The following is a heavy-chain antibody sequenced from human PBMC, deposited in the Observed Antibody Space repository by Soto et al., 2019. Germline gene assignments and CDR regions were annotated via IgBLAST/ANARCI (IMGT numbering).Heavy chain of an antibody. J-gene: IGHJ6*02. V-gene: IGHV4-34*01. CDR2: INHSGST. D-gene: IGHD2-2*01. CDR1: GGSFSGYY. Sequence: PSETLSLTCAVYGGSFSGYYWSWIRQPPGKGLEWIGEINHSGSTNYNPSLKSRVTISVDTSKNQFSLKLSSVTAADTAVYYCAGSSVSNDYYYGMDVWGQGTTVTVSS. CDR3: AGSSVSNDYYYGMDV.